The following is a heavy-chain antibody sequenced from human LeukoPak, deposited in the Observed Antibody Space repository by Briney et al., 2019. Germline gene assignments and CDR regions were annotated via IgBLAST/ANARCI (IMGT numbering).Heavy chain of an antibody. CDR2: ISWDGGST. CDR1: GFTFDHYS. Sequence: GGSLRLSFAASGFTFDHYSMHWVRQAPGKGLEWVSLISWDGGSTYYADSVKGRFTISRDNSKNTLYLQMNSLRAEDTAVYYCARGGVDGTVPYGMDVWGQGTTVTVSS. D-gene: IGHD1/OR15-1a*01. V-gene: IGHV3-43*01. J-gene: IGHJ6*02. CDR3: ARGGVDGTVPYGMDV.